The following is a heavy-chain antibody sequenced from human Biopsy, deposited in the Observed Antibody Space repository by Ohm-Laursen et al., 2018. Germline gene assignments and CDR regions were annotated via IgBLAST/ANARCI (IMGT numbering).Heavy chain of an antibody. V-gene: IGHV1-18*01. D-gene: IGHD3-22*01. CDR1: GYTFVSFG. Sequence: ASVKVSCKASGYTFVSFGITWVRQAPGQGLEWVGYIGGDNGDTKYAQKFQGRVTMTTDTSTSTAYMELRSLRSDDTAFYYCARDGKYDSRGYWGPGTLVTVSS. J-gene: IGHJ4*02. CDR2: IGGDNGDT. CDR3: ARDGKYDSRGY.